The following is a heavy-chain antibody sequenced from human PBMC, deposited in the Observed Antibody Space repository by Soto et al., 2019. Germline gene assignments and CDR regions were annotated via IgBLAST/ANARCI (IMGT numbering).Heavy chain of an antibody. CDR1: GGTFSSYA. J-gene: IGHJ5*02. D-gene: IGHD3-22*01. V-gene: IGHV1-69*01. CDR3: ASAPYHFYDSSGYSWFDP. CDR2: IIPIFGTA. Sequence: QVQLVQSGAEVKKPGSSVKVSCKASGGTFSSYAISWVRQAPGQGLEWMGGIIPIFGTANYAQKFQGRVTITADESTSTAYMELSSLRSEDTPVYYCASAPYHFYDSSGYSWFDPWGQGTLVTVSS.